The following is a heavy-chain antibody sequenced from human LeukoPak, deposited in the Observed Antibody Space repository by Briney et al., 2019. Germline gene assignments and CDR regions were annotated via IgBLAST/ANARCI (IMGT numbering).Heavy chain of an antibody. Sequence: SQTLSLTCTISGDSLISDAYYWSWLRQPAGKGLEWIGRIGTSGGTNYNPSLKSRLTISLDTSKNEFSLTVSSVTAADTAVYYCARWNREIRWYDPWGQGTLVTVSS. D-gene: IGHD1-1*01. CDR3: ARWNREIRWYDP. CDR1: GDSLISDAYY. V-gene: IGHV4-61*02. CDR2: IGTSGGT. J-gene: IGHJ5*02.